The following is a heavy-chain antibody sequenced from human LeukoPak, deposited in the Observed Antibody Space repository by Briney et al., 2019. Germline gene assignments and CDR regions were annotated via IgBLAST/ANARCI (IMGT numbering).Heavy chain of an antibody. J-gene: IGHJ5*01. Sequence: GGSLRLSCAASGFTFSTFAMTWGRQGPGKGLEWVSSIDGSGAGTYYADSVKGRFSISRDNSKSTLYLQMYSLTAGDTAVYYCAKGKGYNNLDWFDSWGQGTLVTVSS. CDR3: AKGKGYNNLDWFDS. CDR1: GFTFSTFA. CDR2: IDGSGAGT. V-gene: IGHV3-23*01. D-gene: IGHD5-24*01.